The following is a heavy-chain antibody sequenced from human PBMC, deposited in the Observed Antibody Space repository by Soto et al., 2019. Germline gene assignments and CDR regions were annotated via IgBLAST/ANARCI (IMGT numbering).Heavy chain of an antibody. D-gene: IGHD4-17*01. CDR2: ISYDGSNK. CDR1: GFTFSSYA. Sequence: GGSLRLSCAASGFTFSSYAMHWVRQAPGKGLEWVAVISYDGSNKYYADSVKGRFTISRDNSKNTLYLQMNSLRAEDTAVYYCAREGGYGDHVGERYPGGYYYYYGMDVWGQGTTVTVSS. J-gene: IGHJ6*02. V-gene: IGHV3-30-3*01. CDR3: AREGGYGDHVGERYPGGYYYYYGMDV.